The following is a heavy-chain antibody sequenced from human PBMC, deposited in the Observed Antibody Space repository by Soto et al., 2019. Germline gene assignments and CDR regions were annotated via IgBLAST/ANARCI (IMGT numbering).Heavy chain of an antibody. CDR1: GGSISSGGYY. V-gene: IGHV4-31*03. CDR2: IYYSGST. J-gene: IGHJ5*02. D-gene: IGHD3-10*01. CDR3: ARDRYASGIFDP. Sequence: QVQLQESGPGLVNPSQTLSLSCTVSGGSISSGGYYWNWIRQHPGKGLEWIGYIYYSGSTNYNPSLKCRITISLDTSKNQFSLKLSSVTAADTAVYFCARDRYASGIFDPWGQGTLVTVSS.